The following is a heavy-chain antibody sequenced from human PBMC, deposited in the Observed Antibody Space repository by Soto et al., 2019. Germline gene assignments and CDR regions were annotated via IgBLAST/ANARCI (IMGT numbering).Heavy chain of an antibody. J-gene: IGHJ3*02. CDR2: IYYSGST. D-gene: IGHD4-17*01. V-gene: IGHV4-59*01. CDR1: GGSISSYY. CDR3: ASFDYGAQPDAFDI. Sequence: SETLSLTCTVSGGSISSYYWSWIRQPPGKGLEWIGYIYYSGSTNYNPSLKSRVTISVDTSKNQFSLKLSSLTAADTAVYYCASFDYGAQPDAFDIWGQGTMVTVSS.